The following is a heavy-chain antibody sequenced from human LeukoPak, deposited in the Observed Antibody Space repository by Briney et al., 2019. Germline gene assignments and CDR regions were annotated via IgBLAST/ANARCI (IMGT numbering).Heavy chain of an antibody. CDR2: ISYDGSNK. V-gene: IGHV3-30-3*01. D-gene: IGHD6-6*01. CDR3: ARDMSSSSIFDY. Sequence: GSLRLSCAASGFTFSSYAMHWVRQAPGKGLEWVAVISYDGSNKYYADSVKGRFTISRDNSKNTLYLQMNSLRAEDTAVYYCARDMSSSSIFDYWGQGTLVTVSS. J-gene: IGHJ4*02. CDR1: GFTFSSYA.